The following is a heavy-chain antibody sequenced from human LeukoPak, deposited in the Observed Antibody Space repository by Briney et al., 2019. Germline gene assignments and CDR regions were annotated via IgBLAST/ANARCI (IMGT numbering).Heavy chain of an antibody. V-gene: IGHV4-30-2*01. CDR3: ARWGYDY. CDR2: INHSGST. CDR1: GGSISSGGYY. J-gene: IGHJ4*02. Sequence: PSETLSLTCTVSGGSISSGGYYWSWIRQPPGKGLEWIGEINHSGSTNYNPSLKSRVTISVDTSKNQFSLKLSSVTAADTAVYYCARWGYDYWGQGTLVTVSS. D-gene: IGHD7-27*01.